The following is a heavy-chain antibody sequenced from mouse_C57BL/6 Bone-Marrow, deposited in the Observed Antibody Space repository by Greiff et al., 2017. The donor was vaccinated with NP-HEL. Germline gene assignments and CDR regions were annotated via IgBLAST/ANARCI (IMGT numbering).Heavy chain of an antibody. V-gene: IGHV1-4*01. D-gene: IGHD1-1*01. CDR2: INPSSGYT. CDR3: ARGRILLREWAY. CDR1: GYTFTSYT. Sequence: VQLQQSGAELARPGASVKMSCKAPGYTFTSYTMHWVKQRPGQGLEWIGYINPSSGYTKYNQKFKDKATLTADKSSSTAYMQLSSLTSEDSAVYYCARGRILLREWAYWGQGTLVTVSA. J-gene: IGHJ3*01.